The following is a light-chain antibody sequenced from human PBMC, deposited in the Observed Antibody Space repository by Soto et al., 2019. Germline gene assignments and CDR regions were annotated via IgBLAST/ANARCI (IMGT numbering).Light chain of an antibody. CDR3: QQYKKWPLT. V-gene: IGKV3-15*01. J-gene: IGKJ4*01. CDR2: STS. CDR1: QSVSSN. Sequence: EIVMTQSPATLSVSPRERATLSCRASQSVSSNLAWYQQKPGQAPRLLIYSTSTRATGIPARFSGSGSGTEFSLTISSLQSEDFAVYYCQQYKKWPLTFGGGTKVEIK.